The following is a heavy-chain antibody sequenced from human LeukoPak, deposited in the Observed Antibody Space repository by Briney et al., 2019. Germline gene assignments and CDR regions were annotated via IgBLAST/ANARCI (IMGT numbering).Heavy chain of an antibody. J-gene: IGHJ4*02. D-gene: IGHD1-26*01. CDR3: ASGLLFDY. V-gene: IGHV4-39*01. CDR2: IYYSGST. Sequence: SETLSLTCTVSGGSISSSSYYWGWIRQPPGKGLEWIGSIYYSGSTYYNPSLKRRVTISVDTSKNQFSLKLSSVTAADTAVYYCASGLLFDYWGQGTLVTVSS. CDR1: GGSISSSSYY.